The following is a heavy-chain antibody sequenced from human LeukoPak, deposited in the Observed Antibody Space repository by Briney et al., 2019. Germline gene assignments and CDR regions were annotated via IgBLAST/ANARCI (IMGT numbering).Heavy chain of an antibody. V-gene: IGHV6-1*01. J-gene: IGHJ4*02. D-gene: IGHD6-13*01. CDR2: TYYRSKWYN. CDR3: LRIVAAGTYLGYFDY. Sequence: SQTLSLTCAISGDSVSSNSAAWNWIRQSPSRGLEWLGRTYYRSKWYNDYAVSVKSRITINPDTSKNQFSLKLSSVTAADTAVYYCLRIVAAGTYLGYFDYWGQGTLVTVSS. CDR1: GDSVSSNSAA.